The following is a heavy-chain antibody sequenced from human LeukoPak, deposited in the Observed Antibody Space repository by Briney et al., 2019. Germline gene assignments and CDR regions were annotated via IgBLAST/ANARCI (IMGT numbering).Heavy chain of an antibody. CDR2: ISSSSSYI. CDR1: GFTFSSYS. D-gene: IGHD2-15*01. J-gene: IGHJ5*02. CDR3: ARARDIVVVAAARPPNWFDP. V-gene: IGHV3-21*01. Sequence: GGSLRLSCAASGFTFSSYSMNWVRQAPGKGLEWVSSISSSSSYIYYADSVKGRFTISRDNAKNSLYLQMNSLRAEDTAVYYCARARDIVVVAAARPPNWFDPWGQGTLVTVSS.